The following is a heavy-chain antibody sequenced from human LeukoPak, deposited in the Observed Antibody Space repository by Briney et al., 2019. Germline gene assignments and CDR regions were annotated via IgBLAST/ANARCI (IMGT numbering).Heavy chain of an antibody. CDR2: IIPIFGTA. CDR3: AREDGGNKDDAFDI. D-gene: IGHD4-23*01. V-gene: IGHV1-69*01. J-gene: IGHJ3*02. CDR1: GGTFSSYA. Sequence: SVKVSCKASGGTFSSYAISWERQAPGQGLEWMGGIIPIFGTANYAQKFQGRVTITADESTSTAYMELSSLRSEDTAVYYCAREDGGNKDDAFDIWGQGTMVTVSS.